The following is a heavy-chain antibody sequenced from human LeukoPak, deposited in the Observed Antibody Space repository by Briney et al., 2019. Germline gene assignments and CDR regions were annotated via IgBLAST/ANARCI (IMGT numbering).Heavy chain of an antibody. J-gene: IGHJ3*02. Sequence: GGSLRLSCAASGFTFSSYAMHWVRQAPGKGLEWVAVISYDGSNKYYADSVRGRFTISRDNSKNTLYLQMNSLRAEDTAVYYCARNNYYDSSDDAFDIWGQGTMVTVSS. CDR1: GFTFSSYA. CDR3: ARNNYYDSSDDAFDI. CDR2: ISYDGSNK. V-gene: IGHV3-30-3*01. D-gene: IGHD3-22*01.